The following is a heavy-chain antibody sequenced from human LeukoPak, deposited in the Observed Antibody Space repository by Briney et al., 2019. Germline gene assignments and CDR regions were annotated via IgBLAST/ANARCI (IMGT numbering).Heavy chain of an antibody. Sequence: ASVKVSCKASGYTFTGYYMHWVRQAPGQGLEWMGWINPNSGGTNYAQKFQGRVTMTRDTSISTAYMELSRLRSDDTAVYYCARSDSGTFYNDYWGQGTLVTVSS. J-gene: IGHJ4*02. CDR1: GYTFTGYY. CDR3: ARSDSGTFYNDY. CDR2: INPNSGGT. D-gene: IGHD3-10*01. V-gene: IGHV1-2*02.